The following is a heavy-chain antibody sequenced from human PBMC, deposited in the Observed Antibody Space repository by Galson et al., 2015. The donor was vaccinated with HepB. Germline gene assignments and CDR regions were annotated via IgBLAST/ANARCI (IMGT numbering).Heavy chain of an antibody. V-gene: IGHV3-23*01. J-gene: IGHJ4*02. Sequence: SLRLSCAASGFTFSSYALSWVRQAPGKGLERVSSISWSGGGTYYAGSVKGRFTVSRDKSKNTLYLQMNSLRVEDTAVYYCAKLTSSETYSPIDYWGQGTLVTVSS. CDR1: GFTFSSYA. D-gene: IGHD1-26*01. CDR2: ISWSGGGT. CDR3: AKLTSSETYSPIDY.